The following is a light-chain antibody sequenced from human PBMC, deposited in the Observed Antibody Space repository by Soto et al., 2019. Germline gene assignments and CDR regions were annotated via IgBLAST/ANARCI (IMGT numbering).Light chain of an antibody. V-gene: IGKV3-15*01. J-gene: IGKJ3*01. CDR3: QQYNNWPPFT. Sequence: EIVMTQSPATLSVSPGERATLSCRASQSVSSNLAWYQPKPGQAPRLLIYGASTRATGIPARFSGSGSGTEFTLNISSLQSEDFAVYYCQQYNNWPPFTFGPGTKVDIK. CDR2: GAS. CDR1: QSVSSN.